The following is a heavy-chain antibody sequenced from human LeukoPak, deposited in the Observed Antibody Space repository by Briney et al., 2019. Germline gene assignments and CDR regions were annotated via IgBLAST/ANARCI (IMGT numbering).Heavy chain of an antibody. CDR2: GFTSAA. J-gene: IGHJ6*01. CDR3: PRVRSRSAPGWYMDV. V-gene: IGHV4-38-2*01. Sequence: SETLSLTCVVSGSDFSSGDYWGWIRQPPGKGLEHLGHLGFTSAASYNVSFRGRLTISADPSRRQFSLRLNRVTVAHTAGYFFPRVRSRSAPGWYMDVWGPGT. CDR1: GSDFSSGDY. D-gene: IGHD6-19*01.